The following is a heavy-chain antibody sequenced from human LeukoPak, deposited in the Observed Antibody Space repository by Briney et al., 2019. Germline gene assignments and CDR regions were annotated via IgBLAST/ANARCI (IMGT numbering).Heavy chain of an antibody. CDR3: ARGERSIAVAGIPFAY. CDR1: GGSISSYY. CDR2: IYTSGST. V-gene: IGHV4-4*07. D-gene: IGHD6-19*01. Sequence: SETLSLTCTISGGSISSYYWSWIRQPAGKGLEWIGRIYTSGSTNYNPSLKSRVTMSVDTSENQFSLKLNSVTAADTAVYYCARGERSIAVAGIPFAYWGQGTLVTVSS. J-gene: IGHJ4*02.